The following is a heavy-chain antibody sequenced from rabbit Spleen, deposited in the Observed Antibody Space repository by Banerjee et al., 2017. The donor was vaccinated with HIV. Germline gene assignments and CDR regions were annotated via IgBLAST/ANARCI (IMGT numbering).Heavy chain of an antibody. CDR2: VNGGSGNT. J-gene: IGHJ6*01. CDR1: GFSFSSSYW. CDR3: ARDVSDEGDDLGL. Sequence: QELLEESGGDLVKPEGSLTLTCKASGFSFSSSYWICWVRQAPGKGLEWIACVNGGSGNTYYASWAKGRFTCSKTSSTTVTLQMTSLTVADTATYFCARDVSDEGDDLGLWGPGTLVTVS. D-gene: IGHD2-1*01. V-gene: IGHV1S45*01.